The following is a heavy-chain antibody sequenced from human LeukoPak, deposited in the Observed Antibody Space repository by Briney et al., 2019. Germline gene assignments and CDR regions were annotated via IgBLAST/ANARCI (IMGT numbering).Heavy chain of an antibody. CDR1: GFTFSSYE. J-gene: IGHJ5*02. Sequence: PGGSLRLSCAASGFTFSSYEMNWVRQAPGKGLEWVSSISSSSSYIYYADSVKGRFTISRDNAKNSLYLQMNSLRAEDTAVYYCARDMGIYDYVWGSYRPTKNWFDPWGQGTLVTVSS. CDR3: ARDMGIYDYVWGSYRPTKNWFDP. V-gene: IGHV3-21*01. D-gene: IGHD3-16*02. CDR2: ISSSSSYI.